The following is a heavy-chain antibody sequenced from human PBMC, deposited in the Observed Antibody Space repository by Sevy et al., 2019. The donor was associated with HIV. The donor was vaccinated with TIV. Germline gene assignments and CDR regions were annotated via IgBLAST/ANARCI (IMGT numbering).Heavy chain of an antibody. Sequence: GGSLRLTCAASGFTFSSYSMNWVRQAPGKGLEWVSYISSSSSTIYYAESVKGRFTISRDNAKNSLYLQMNSLRDEDTAVYYCARVHPDEHYFDYWGQGTLVTVSS. J-gene: IGHJ4*02. CDR3: ARVHPDEHYFDY. CDR2: ISSSSSTI. V-gene: IGHV3-48*02. CDR1: GFTFSSYS.